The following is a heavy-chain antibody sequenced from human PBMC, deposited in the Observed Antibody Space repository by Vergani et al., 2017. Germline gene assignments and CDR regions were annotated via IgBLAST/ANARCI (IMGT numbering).Heavy chain of an antibody. J-gene: IGHJ4*02. CDR1: GGSLSGYF. CDR2: ITAIGSA. D-gene: IGHD6-25*01. CDR3: ASRLPRLNLGSKSNAGTFDS. Sequence: QVHLQQRGAGVLKPSETLSLTCGVIGGSLSGYFWSWIRQSPGRGLEWIGEITAIGSAKYSPSATSRVTISVDTSRGEFTLTVTSVTAADTGLYFCASRLPRLNLGSKSNAGTFDSWSQGTLVTVSS. V-gene: IGHV4-34*02.